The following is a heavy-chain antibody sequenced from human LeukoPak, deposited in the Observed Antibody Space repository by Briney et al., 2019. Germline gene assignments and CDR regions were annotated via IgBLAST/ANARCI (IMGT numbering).Heavy chain of an antibody. J-gene: IGHJ4*02. Sequence: GGSLRLSCGASGFPFSTYSMNWVPQAPGKGLEWVSYIISSSSYIYYADTVQGRFTITRDNAKNSLYLQMNSLRAEDAAVYYCARDPQYCSGGSCYSFDYWGQGTLVTVSS. CDR2: IISSSSYI. CDR3: ARDPQYCSGGSCYSFDY. CDR1: GFPFSTYS. D-gene: IGHD2-15*01. V-gene: IGHV3-21*01.